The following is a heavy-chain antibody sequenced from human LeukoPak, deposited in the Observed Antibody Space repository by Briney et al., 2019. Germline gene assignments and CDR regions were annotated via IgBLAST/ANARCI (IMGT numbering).Heavy chain of an antibody. CDR3: ARDRACYQERPTYFDL. V-gene: IGHV1-18*04. J-gene: IGHJ4*02. CDR2: INTYNGNT. CDR1: GYTFSDYG. Sequence: GASVKVSCKTSGYTFSDYGISWVRQVPGQGLEWMGWINTYNGNTNYAQNFQARVALTTDTVTGTAYMELWRLISDDTAIYYCARDRACYQERPTYFDLWGQGTLVTVSS. D-gene: IGHD2-2*01.